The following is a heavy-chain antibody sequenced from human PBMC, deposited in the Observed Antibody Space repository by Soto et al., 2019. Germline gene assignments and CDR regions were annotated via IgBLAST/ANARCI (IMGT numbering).Heavy chain of an antibody. CDR3: VRQPTTSKWILGPNWFDP. Sequence: PSETLSLTCGVSGASISSGSFYWGWNRQPPGKSLEWTASLYYSGSSYYNPSLKSRVTISADTSKNQFSLKLSSVTAADTAVYYCVRQPTTSKWILGPNWFDPWGQGTLVTVSS. CDR2: LYYSGSS. J-gene: IGHJ5*02. V-gene: IGHV4-39*01. CDR1: GASISSGSFY. D-gene: IGHD3-22*01.